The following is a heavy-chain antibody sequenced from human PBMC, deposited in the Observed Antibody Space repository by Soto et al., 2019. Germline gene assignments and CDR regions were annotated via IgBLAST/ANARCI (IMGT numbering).Heavy chain of an antibody. D-gene: IGHD1-26*01. CDR1: GDTFSRYS. CDR3: AVGASAAAAWYSHGMDV. Sequence: QVQLVQSGAEVKKPGSLVKVSCKASGDTFSRYSIIWVRQAPGQGLEWMGGIFAGFGTATYAQKFHGRVLIIADESTTTPYMELTSLTYEDTAVYYCAVGASAAAAWYSHGMDVWGQGTTVTVSS. CDR2: IFAGFGTA. V-gene: IGHV1-69*12. J-gene: IGHJ6*02.